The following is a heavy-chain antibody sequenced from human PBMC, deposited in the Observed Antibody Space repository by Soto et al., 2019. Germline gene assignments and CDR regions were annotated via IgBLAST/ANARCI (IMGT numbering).Heavy chain of an antibody. Sequence: EVQLLDSGGGLVQPGGSLRLSCAASGYSFSTYAMSWVRQAPGKGLEWVSAISGSGDTTYYADSVKGRFTISRDNSKNTVYLQMNSLRAEDTAVYYCAKETLASAYADYWCQGTLVTVSS. V-gene: IGHV3-23*01. CDR1: GYSFSTYA. CDR2: ISGSGDTT. CDR3: AKETLASAYADY. D-gene: IGHD2-2*01. J-gene: IGHJ4*02.